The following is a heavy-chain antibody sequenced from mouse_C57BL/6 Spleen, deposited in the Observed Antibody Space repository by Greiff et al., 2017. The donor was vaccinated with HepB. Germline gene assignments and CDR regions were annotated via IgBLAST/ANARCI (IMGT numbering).Heavy chain of an antibody. CDR2: ISSGGSYT. D-gene: IGHD2-4*01. Sequence: EVQRVESGGDLVKPGGSLKLSCAASGFTFSSYGMSWVRQTPDKRLEWVATISSGGSYTYYPDSVKGRFTISRDNAKNTLYLQMSSLKSEDTAMYYCARPYDYDSYAMDYWGQGTSVTVSS. V-gene: IGHV5-6*01. CDR3: ARPYDYDSYAMDY. CDR1: GFTFSSYG. J-gene: IGHJ4*01.